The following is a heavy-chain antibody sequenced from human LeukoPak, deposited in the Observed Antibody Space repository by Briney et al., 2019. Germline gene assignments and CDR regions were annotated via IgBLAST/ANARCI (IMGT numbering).Heavy chain of an antibody. V-gene: IGHV3-21*01. CDR2: ISSSSSYI. D-gene: IGHD3-22*01. Sequence: GGSLRLSYAASGFTFSSYSMNWVRQAPGKGLEWVSSISSSSSYIYYADSVKGRFTISRDNAKNSLYLQMNSLRAEDTAVYYCVAYYYDSSGYYRYYFDYWGQGTLVTVSS. J-gene: IGHJ4*02. CDR3: VAYYYDSSGYYRYYFDY. CDR1: GFTFSSYS.